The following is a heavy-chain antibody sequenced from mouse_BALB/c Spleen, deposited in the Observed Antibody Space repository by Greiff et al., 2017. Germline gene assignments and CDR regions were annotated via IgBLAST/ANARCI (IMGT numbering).Heavy chain of an antibody. J-gene: IGHJ4*01. CDR2: INPSSGYT. CDR3: ASSYYRYESLYAMDY. V-gene: IGHV1-4*01. CDR1: GYTFTSYT. Sequence: VKLMESGAELARPGASVKMSCKASGYTFTSYTMHWVKQRPGQGLEWIGYINPSSGYTNYNQKFKDKATLTADKSSSTAYMQLSSLTSEDSAVYYGASSYYRYESLYAMDYWGQGTSVTVSS. D-gene: IGHD2-14*01.